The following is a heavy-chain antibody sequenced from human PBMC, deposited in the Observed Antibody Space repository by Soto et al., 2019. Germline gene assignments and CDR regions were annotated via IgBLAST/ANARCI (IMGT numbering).Heavy chain of an antibody. D-gene: IGHD6-13*01. Sequence: SETLSLTCAVSGGSLSSGGYSWSWIRQPPGKGLEWIGYIYHSGSTYYNPSLKSRVTLSVDRSKNQFSLKLSSVTAADTAVYYCARAGYSSSWYYFDYWGQGTLVTVSS. J-gene: IGHJ4*02. V-gene: IGHV4-30-2*01. CDR3: ARAGYSSSWYYFDY. CDR1: GGSLSSGGYS. CDR2: IYHSGST.